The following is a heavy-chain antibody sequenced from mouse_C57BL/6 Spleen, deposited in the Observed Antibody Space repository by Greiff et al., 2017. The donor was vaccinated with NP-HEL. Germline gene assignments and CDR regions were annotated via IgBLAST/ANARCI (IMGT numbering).Heavy chain of an antibody. J-gene: IGHJ3*01. D-gene: IGHD1-1*01. CDR1: GYTFTSYW. V-gene: IGHV1-50*01. CDR2: IDPSDSYT. CDR3: ARIDFYGSSACWFAY. Sequence: QVQLQQPGAELVKPGASVKLSCKASGYTFTSYWMQWVKQRPGQGLEWIGEIDPSDSYTNYNQKFKGKATLTVDTSSSTAYMQLSSLTSEDSAVYYCARIDFYGSSACWFAYWGQGTLVTVSA.